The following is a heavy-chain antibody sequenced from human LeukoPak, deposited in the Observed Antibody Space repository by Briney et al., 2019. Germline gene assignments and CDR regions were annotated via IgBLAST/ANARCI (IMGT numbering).Heavy chain of an antibody. CDR1: GFTFSTYA. CDR2: INGIGGST. CDR3: AKVSGWAYFDS. J-gene: IGHJ4*02. D-gene: IGHD6-19*01. Sequence: GGSLRLSCAASGFTFSTYAMSWVRQAPGKGLEWVSAINGIGGSTYYADSVKGRFTISRDDSKNTLYLQMNSLRAEDTAVYYCAKVSGWAYFDSRGRGTLVTVSS. V-gene: IGHV3-23*01.